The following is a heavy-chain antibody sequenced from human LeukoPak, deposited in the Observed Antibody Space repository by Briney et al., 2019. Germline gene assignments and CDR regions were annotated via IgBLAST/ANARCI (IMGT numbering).Heavy chain of an antibody. J-gene: IGHJ4*02. D-gene: IGHD4-17*01. CDR1: GYTFTSYG. CDR3: ARARRTRNMYGEYVVLFDY. CDR2: LNPNSGGT. Sequence: ASVKVSCKVSGYTFTSYGISWVRQAPGQGLEWMGWLNPNSGGTNYAQKFQGRVTMTRDTSISTAYMDLSRLKSDDTAVYYCARARRTRNMYGEYVVLFDYWGRGTLVTVSS. V-gene: IGHV1-2*02.